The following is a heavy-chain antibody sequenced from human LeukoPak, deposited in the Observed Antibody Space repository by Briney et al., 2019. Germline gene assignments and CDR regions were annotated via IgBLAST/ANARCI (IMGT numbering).Heavy chain of an antibody. CDR2: ISSSSSYI. Sequence: PGGSLRLSCAASGFTFSSYSMNWVRQAPGKGLEWVSSISSSSSYIYYADSVKGRFTISRDNAKNSLYLQMNSLRAEDTAVYYCARGRFTGGSFDYWGQGTLVTVSS. CDR1: GFTFSSYS. D-gene: IGHD7-27*01. CDR3: ARGRFTGGSFDY. V-gene: IGHV3-21*01. J-gene: IGHJ4*02.